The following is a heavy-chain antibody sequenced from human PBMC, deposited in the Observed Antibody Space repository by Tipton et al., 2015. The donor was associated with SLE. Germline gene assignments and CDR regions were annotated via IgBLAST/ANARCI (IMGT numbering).Heavy chain of an antibody. CDR2: IQQDGSET. CDR1: GFTVSSNY. V-gene: IGHV3-7*03. J-gene: IGHJ4*02. D-gene: IGHD1-26*01. Sequence: QLVQSGGGLVQPGGSLRLSCAASGFTVSSNYMGWVRQAPGKGLEWVANIQQDGSETYYVDSVKGRFTISRDNAKNSLYLLMDYLRAEDTAVYYCARDSRGALRDYWGQGTLVTVSS. CDR3: ARDSRGALRDY.